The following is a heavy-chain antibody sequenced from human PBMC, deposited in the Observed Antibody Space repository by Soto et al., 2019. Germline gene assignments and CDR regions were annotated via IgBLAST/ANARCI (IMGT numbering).Heavy chain of an antibody. J-gene: IGHJ6*02. D-gene: IGHD1-26*01. V-gene: IGHV4-30-4*01. CDR3: ARDRSRGRYGMDI. CDR2: IYYSGST. CDR1: GGSIRSGDYY. Sequence: PSETMSLTCTVSGGSIRSGDYYWRWIRQPPGKGLEWIGYIYYSGSTYYNPSLKSRVTISVDTSKNQFSLKLSSVTAADTAVYYCARDRSRGRYGMDIWGQGTTVTVSS.